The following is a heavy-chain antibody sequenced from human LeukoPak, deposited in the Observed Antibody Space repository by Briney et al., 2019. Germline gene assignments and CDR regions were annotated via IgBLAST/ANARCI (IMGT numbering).Heavy chain of an antibody. CDR2: INPNSGGT. D-gene: IGHD3-22*01. CDR1: GYTFTGYY. V-gene: IGHV1-2*02. Sequence: ASVKVSCKASGYTFTGYYVHWVRQAPGQGLEWMGWINPNSGGTNYAQKFQGRVTMTRDTSISTAYMELSRLRSDDTAVYYCARGGWITMIVVVENWFDPWGQGTLVTVSS. J-gene: IGHJ5*02. CDR3: ARGGWITMIVVVENWFDP.